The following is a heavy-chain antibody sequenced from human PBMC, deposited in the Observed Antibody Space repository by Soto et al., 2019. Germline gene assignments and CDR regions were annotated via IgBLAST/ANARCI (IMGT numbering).Heavy chain of an antibody. V-gene: IGHV4-34*01. J-gene: IGHJ3*02. Sequence: QVQLQQWGAGLLKPSETLSLTCAVYGGVVSRGSYYWSWIRQPPGKGLEWIGEMSHSGGTHFNPSLKSRVTISVDTSKNQFSLKMSSVTAADTALYYCARVERGTATTVVDAFDIWGPGTMVTVSS. D-gene: IGHD1-1*01. CDR1: GGVVSRGSYY. CDR3: ARVERGTATTVVDAFDI. CDR2: MSHSGGT.